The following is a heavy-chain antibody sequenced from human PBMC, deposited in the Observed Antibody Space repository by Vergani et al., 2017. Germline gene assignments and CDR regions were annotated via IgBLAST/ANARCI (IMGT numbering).Heavy chain of an antibody. CDR2: IYSGGST. CDR1: GFSFRTFS. CDR3: AKKHCSSTSCPFDS. V-gene: IGHV3-66*01. J-gene: IGHJ4*02. Sequence: DVDLVESGGGFVQPGGSRRLSCAASGFSFRTFSMFWVRQPPGKGLAWVSVIYSGGSTYYADSVKGRFTISRDNSKNTLFLQMNSLRVEDTAIYYCAKKHCSSTSCPFDSWGQGTLVTVSS. D-gene: IGHD2-2*01.